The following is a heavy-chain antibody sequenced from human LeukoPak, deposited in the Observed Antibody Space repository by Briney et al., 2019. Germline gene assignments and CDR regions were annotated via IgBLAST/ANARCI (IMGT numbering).Heavy chain of an antibody. D-gene: IGHD2-15*01. CDR2: IIPILGIA. J-gene: IGHJ4*02. CDR3: ATEPKPYCSGGSCYTIAGFDY. V-gene: IGHV1-69*04. CDR1: GGTFSSYA. Sequence: GASVEVSCKASGGTFSSYAISWVRQAPGQGLEWMGRIIPILGIANYAQKFQGRVTITADKSTSTAYMELSSLRSEDTAVYYCATEPKPYCSGGSCYTIAGFDYWGQGTLVTVSS.